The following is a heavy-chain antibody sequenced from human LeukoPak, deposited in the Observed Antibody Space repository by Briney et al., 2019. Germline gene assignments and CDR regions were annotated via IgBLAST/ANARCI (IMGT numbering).Heavy chain of an antibody. CDR1: GGSISSYY. D-gene: IGHD2-2*02. Sequence: SETLSLTCTVSGGSISSYYWSWIRQPAGKGLEWIGRIYTSGSTNYNPSLKSRVTMSVDTSKNQFSLKLSSVTAADTAVYYCARGPPGYCSSTSCYTVVSWGQGTLVTVSS. V-gene: IGHV4-4*07. CDR3: ARGPPGYCSSTSCYTVVS. CDR2: IYTSGST. J-gene: IGHJ4*02.